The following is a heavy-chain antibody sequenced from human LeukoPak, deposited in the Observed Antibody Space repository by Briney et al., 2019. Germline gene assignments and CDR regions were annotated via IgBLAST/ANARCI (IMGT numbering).Heavy chain of an antibody. V-gene: IGHV3-21*04. CDR3: ARDGGFSHTYYFDS. CDR2: ISSSSSYI. Sequence: GGSLRPSCAASGFTFSSYSLNWVRQSPGKGLEWVSSISSSSSYIYYADSVKGRFTVSKDNAKNSLFLQMNSLRAEDTAVYYCARDGGFSHTYYFDSWGQGTLVTVSS. J-gene: IGHJ4*02. D-gene: IGHD5-18*01. CDR1: GFTFSSYS.